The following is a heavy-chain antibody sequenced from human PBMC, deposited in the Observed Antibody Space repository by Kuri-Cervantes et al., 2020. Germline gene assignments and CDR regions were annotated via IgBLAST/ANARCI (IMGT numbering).Heavy chain of an antibody. Sequence: ASVKVSCKASGYTFTSYGISWVRQAPGQGLEWMGWISAYNGNTNYAQKLQGRVTMTTDTSTSTAYMELRSLRSDDTAVYYCARGSYDFWSGWSGYYYYYGMDVWGQGTTVTVSS. D-gene: IGHD3-3*01. J-gene: IGHJ6*01. CDR2: ISAYNGNT. CDR1: GYTFTSYG. V-gene: IGHV1-18*01. CDR3: ARGSYDFWSGWSGYYYYYGMDV.